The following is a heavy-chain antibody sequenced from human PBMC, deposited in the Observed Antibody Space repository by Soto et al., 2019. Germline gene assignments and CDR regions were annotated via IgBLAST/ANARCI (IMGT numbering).Heavy chain of an antibody. CDR3: ARDPHEFWTSYWFDP. J-gene: IGHJ5*02. Sequence: ASVKVCCKTSGYTFNTYGINWVRQAPGQGLELMGWISAYDGKTTYAEKFQGRVTLTTDTSTSTAYMELRSLRSDDTAIYYCARDPHEFWTSYWFDPWGRGTPVTVSS. CDR1: GYTFNTYG. V-gene: IGHV1-18*01. D-gene: IGHD3-3*01. CDR2: ISAYDGKT.